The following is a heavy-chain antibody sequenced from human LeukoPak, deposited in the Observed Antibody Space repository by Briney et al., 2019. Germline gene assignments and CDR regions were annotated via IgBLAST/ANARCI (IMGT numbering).Heavy chain of an antibody. Sequence: GGSLRLSCPASGFTVSSNYMTWVRQAPGKGLDWVSVIYSGGSTYYADSVKGRFTISRHNSKNTLYLQMNSLRAEDTAVYYCARDRIAAAGRDYYYYYGMDVWGQGTTVTVSS. CDR3: ARDRIAAAGRDYYYYYGMDV. V-gene: IGHV3-53*04. CDR1: GFTVSSNY. D-gene: IGHD6-13*01. CDR2: IYSGGST. J-gene: IGHJ6*02.